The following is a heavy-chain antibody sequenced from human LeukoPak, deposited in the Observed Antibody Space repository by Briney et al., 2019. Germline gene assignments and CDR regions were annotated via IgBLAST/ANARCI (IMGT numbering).Heavy chain of an antibody. V-gene: IGHV4-34*01. CDR1: GGSFSGYY. J-gene: IGHJ4*02. D-gene: IGHD3-10*01. Sequence: SETLPLTCAVYGGSFSGYYWSWIRQPPGKGLEWIGEINHSGSTNYNPSLKSRVTISVDTSKNQFSLKLSSVTAADTAVYYCARFITMVRGALDYWGQGTLVTVSS. CDR3: ARFITMVRGALDY. CDR2: INHSGST.